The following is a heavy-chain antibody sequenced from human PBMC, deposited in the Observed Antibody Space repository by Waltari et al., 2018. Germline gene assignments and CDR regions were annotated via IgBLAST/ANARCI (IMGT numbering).Heavy chain of an antibody. CDR3: ARGRDVFANFDYNWFDP. CDR2: VNPDSGAT. Sequence: QVQLAQSGAEVLKPGASVKVSCQASGYTFINYEINWVRQAAGQGFEWMGWVNPDSGATAYAQKFQGRITMTWDTSISTAYMELSNPRSDDTAVLYCARGRDVFANFDYNWFDPWGQGTLVTVSS. V-gene: IGHV1-8*02. CDR1: GYTFINYE. D-gene: IGHD3-3*01. J-gene: IGHJ5*02.